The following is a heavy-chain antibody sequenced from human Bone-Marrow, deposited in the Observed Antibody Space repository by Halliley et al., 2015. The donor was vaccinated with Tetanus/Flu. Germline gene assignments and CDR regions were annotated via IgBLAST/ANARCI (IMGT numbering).Heavy chain of an antibody. CDR3: VKDGGSSGWYWSFDY. V-gene: IGHV3-30*18. Sequence: SLRLSCAASGFTLNIYGIHWVRQAPGKGLEWVAFVSYDGGNKYYTDSVRGRFSISRDNSKNTLFMQMNSLRADDTAVYYCVKDGGSSGWYWSFDYWGQGTLVTVSS. J-gene: IGHJ4*02. CDR1: GFTLNIYG. CDR2: VSYDGGNK. D-gene: IGHD6-19*01.